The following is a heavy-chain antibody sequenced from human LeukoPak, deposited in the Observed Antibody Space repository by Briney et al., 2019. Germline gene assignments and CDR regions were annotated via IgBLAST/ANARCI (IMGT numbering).Heavy chain of an antibody. CDR1: GFTFSSYA. Sequence: QPGGSLRLSCAASGFTFSSYALHWVRQAPGKGLEWVAIISYDRTNKYYADSMKGRFTISRDNSKNTLYVQMNSLRAEDTAVYYCARDGGAYFDYWGQGTLVTVSS. J-gene: IGHJ4*02. D-gene: IGHD1-26*01. CDR2: ISYDRTNK. V-gene: IGHV3-30-3*01. CDR3: ARDGGAYFDY.